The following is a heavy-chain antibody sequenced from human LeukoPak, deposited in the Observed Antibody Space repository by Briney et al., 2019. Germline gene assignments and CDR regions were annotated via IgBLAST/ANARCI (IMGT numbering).Heavy chain of an antibody. Sequence: SETLSLTCTVSGGSISSYYWSWIRQPPGKGLEWIGYIYYSGSTDYNPSLKSRVTISVDTSKNQFSLKLSSVTAADTAVYYCARDRGWGVIDYWGQGTLVTVSS. CDR3: ARDRGWGVIDY. CDR2: IYYSGST. D-gene: IGHD3-10*01. J-gene: IGHJ4*02. CDR1: GGSISSYY. V-gene: IGHV4-59*01.